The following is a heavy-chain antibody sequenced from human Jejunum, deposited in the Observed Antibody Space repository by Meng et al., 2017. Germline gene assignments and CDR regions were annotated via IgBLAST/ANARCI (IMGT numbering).Heavy chain of an antibody. CDR1: GFPFSDYA. CDR3: AKSSCSGGSCYFQD. D-gene: IGHD2-15*01. CDR2: ISRSSYI. V-gene: IGHV3-69-1*01. J-gene: IGHJ1*01. Sequence: GGSLRLSCAASGFPFSDYAMNWVRQAPGKGLEWVSSISRSSYIYYADSVKGRFSIARDNAGKSLYLQMNSLRAEDTAVYYCAKSSCSGGSCYFQDWGQGTRVTGSS.